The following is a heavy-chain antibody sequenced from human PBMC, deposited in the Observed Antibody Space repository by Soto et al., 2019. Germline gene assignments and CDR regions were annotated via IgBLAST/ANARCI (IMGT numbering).Heavy chain of an antibody. V-gene: IGHV1-18*01. Sequence: ASVKVSCKASGYTFTSYGISWARQAPGQGLEWMGWISAYNGNTNYAQKLQGRVTMTTDTSTSTAYMELRSLRSDDTAVYYCARGWHYYDSSGYYYDAFDIWGQGTMVTVSS. CDR2: ISAYNGNT. CDR3: ARGWHYYDSSGYYYDAFDI. J-gene: IGHJ3*02. CDR1: GYTFTSYG. D-gene: IGHD3-22*01.